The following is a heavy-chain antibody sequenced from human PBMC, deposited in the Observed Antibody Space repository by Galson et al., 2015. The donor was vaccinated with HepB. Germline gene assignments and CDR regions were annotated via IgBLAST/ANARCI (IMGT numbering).Heavy chain of an antibody. D-gene: IGHD3-10*01. CDR2: IYYSGST. CDR1: GGSISTYY. V-gene: IGHV4-59*01. Sequence: LSLTCTVSGGSISTYYWSWIRQPPGKGLEWIGYIYYSGSTNYNPSLKSRVAISVETSKNQFSLNLNSVTAADTAVYYCARDRGHFGGSWGWFDPWGQGTLVTVSS. CDR3: ARDRGHFGGSWGWFDP. J-gene: IGHJ5*02.